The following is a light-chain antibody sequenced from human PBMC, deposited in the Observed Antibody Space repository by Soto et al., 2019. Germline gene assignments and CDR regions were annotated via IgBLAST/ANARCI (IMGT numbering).Light chain of an antibody. Sequence: QSALTQPASVSGSPRQSITISCTGTSSDVGGYNYVSWYQQHPGKAPKLLIYDVSNRPSGVSNRFSGSKSGNTSSLTISGLQAEDEADYYCSSYTSSSTYVFGTGTKVTGL. V-gene: IGLV2-14*01. CDR2: DVS. J-gene: IGLJ1*01. CDR1: SSDVGGYNY. CDR3: SSYTSSSTYV.